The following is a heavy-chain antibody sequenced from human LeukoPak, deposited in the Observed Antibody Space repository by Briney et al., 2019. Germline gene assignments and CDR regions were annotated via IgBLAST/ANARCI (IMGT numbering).Heavy chain of an antibody. CDR2: IYHSGST. CDR3: ARRRSSSSPTFDF. D-gene: IGHD6-6*01. CDR1: GYSISSGYY. V-gene: IGHV4-38-2*01. J-gene: IGHJ4*02. Sequence: PETLSLTCAVSGYSISSGYYWGWIRQPPGKGLEWIGSIYHSGSTYYSPSLKSRVTISVDTSKNQFSLKVTSVTAADTAVYYCARRRSSSSPTFDFWGQGTLVTVSS.